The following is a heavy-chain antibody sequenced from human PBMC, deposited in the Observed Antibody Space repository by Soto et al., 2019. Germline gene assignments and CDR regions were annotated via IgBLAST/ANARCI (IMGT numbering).Heavy chain of an antibody. CDR1: GFTFSTYW. V-gene: IGHV3-7*01. CDR3: ARARIDY. J-gene: IGHJ4*02. CDR2: INLDGSEK. Sequence: GSLRLSCAASGFTFSTYWMTWVRQAPGKGLEWVANINLDGSEKHYVDSVKGRFTISRDNAKNSLYLQMNRLRAEDTAVYYCARARIDYWGQGTLVTVSS.